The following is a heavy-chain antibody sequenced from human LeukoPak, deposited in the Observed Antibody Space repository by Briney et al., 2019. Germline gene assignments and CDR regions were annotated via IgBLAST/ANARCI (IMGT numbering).Heavy chain of an antibody. CDR2: IHTDQTIQ. D-gene: IGHD2-8*01. V-gene: IGHV3-30*02. CDR3: AKDRCSNGVGCYYYYMDV. Sequence: GGSLRLSCAASGFTFSGFGMHWVRQAPGKGLEWVAYIHTDQTIQYYADSVKGRFTISRDNSKNILYLQMNSLRAEDTAVYYCAKDRCSNGVGCYYYYMDVWGKGTTVTISS. CDR1: GFTFSGFG. J-gene: IGHJ6*03.